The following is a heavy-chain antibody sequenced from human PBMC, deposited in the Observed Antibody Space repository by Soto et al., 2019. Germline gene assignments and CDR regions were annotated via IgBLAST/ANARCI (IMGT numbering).Heavy chain of an antibody. CDR2: IYSGGTT. CDR1: GFSVSSNY. V-gene: IGHV3-53*02. J-gene: IGHJ4*02. CDR3: ARRYIVGVTGDY. D-gene: IGHD1-26*01. Sequence: EVQLVETGGGMIQPGGSLRLSCAVSGFSVSSNYMSWVRQAPGKGLEWVSLIYSGGTTSYADSVKGRFIISRDSSKITLFLQMNSLRVEDTAVYYCARRYIVGVTGDYWGQGTLVTVSS.